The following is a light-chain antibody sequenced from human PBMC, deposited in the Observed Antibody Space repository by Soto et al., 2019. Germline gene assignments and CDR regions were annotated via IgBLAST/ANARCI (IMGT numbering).Light chain of an antibody. CDR1: SSDVGGYNY. CDR3: SSYTSSSIPYV. CDR2: DVS. J-gene: IGLJ1*01. V-gene: IGLV2-14*01. Sequence: QSALTQPASVSGSPGQSITISCTGTSSDVGGYNYVSWYQQHPGKAPKLMIYDVSNRPSGVSNRFSGSKSGNTASLTISGLQAEDEADYYCSSYTSSSIPYVFGTGTKVNVL.